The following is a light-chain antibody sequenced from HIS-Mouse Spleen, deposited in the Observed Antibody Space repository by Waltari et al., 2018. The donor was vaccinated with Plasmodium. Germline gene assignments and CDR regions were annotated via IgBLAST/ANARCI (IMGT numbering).Light chain of an antibody. CDR1: QSVSSN. J-gene: IGKJ3*01. Sequence: EIVMTQSPATPSVSPGERATLPCRASQSVSSNLAWYQQKPGQAPRLLIYGASTRATGIPARFSGSGSGTEFTLALSSLQSEDFAVYYCQQYNNWSFTFGPGTKVDIK. V-gene: IGKV3-15*01. CDR2: GAS. CDR3: QQYNNWSFT.